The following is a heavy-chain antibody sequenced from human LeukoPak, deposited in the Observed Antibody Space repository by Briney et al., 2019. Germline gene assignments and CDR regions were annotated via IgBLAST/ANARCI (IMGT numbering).Heavy chain of an antibody. D-gene: IGHD6-13*01. Sequence: GGSLRLSCAASGFTSSSYAMHWVRQAPGKGLEWVAVISYDGSNKYYADSVKGRFTISRDNSKNTLYLQMNSLRPEDTAVYYCARDGGPYSSLLDYWGQGTLVTVSS. V-gene: IGHV3-30*04. CDR2: ISYDGSNK. J-gene: IGHJ4*02. CDR3: ARDGGPYSSLLDY. CDR1: GFTSSSYA.